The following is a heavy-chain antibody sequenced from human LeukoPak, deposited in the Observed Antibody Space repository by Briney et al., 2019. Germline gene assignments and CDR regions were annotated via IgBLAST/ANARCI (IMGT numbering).Heavy chain of an antibody. J-gene: IGHJ4*02. Sequence: TGGSLRLSCAASGFTFSSYWMSWVRQAPGKGLEWVANIKQDGSEKYYVDSVKGRFTISRDNAKNSLYLQMNSLRAEDTAVYYCARHGVEMATKDFDYWGQGTLVTVSS. CDR2: IKQDGSEK. D-gene: IGHD5-24*01. CDR1: GFTFSSYW. CDR3: ARHGVEMATKDFDY. V-gene: IGHV3-7*01.